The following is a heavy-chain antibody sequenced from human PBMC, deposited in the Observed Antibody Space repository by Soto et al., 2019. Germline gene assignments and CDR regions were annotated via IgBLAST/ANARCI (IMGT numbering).Heavy chain of an antibody. CDR2: IYYSGST. Sequence: PSETLSLTCTVSGGSISSYYWSWIRQPPGKGLEWIGYIYYSGSTNYNPSLKSRVTISVDTSKNQFSLKLSSVTAADTAVYYCARHLRYSSGFDYWGQGTLVTVSS. CDR1: GGSISSYY. D-gene: IGHD6-19*01. CDR3: ARHLRYSSGFDY. J-gene: IGHJ4*02. V-gene: IGHV4-59*08.